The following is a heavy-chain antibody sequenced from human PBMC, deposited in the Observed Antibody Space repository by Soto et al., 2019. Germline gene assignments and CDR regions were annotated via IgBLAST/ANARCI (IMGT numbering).Heavy chain of an antibody. CDR2: IIPIFGTA. D-gene: IGHD6-19*01. CDR1: GGTFSSYA. CDR3: AREDSSGSPNLAYYYYYGMDV. V-gene: IGHV1-69*13. Sequence: SVKVSCKASGGTFSSYAISWVRQAPGQGLEWMGGIIPIFGTANYAQKFQGRVTITADESTSTAYMELSSLRSEDTAVYYCAREDSSGSPNLAYYYYYGMDVWGQGTSVTVSS. J-gene: IGHJ6*02.